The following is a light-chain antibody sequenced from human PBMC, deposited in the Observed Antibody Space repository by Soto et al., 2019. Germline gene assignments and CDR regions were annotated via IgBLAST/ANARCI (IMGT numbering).Light chain of an antibody. J-gene: IGKJ5*01. CDR1: QSISSW. Sequence: IQMPQYPSTLSASVGDRFTITCLASQSISSWLAWYQQKPGKAPKLLIYKASSLESGVPSRFSGSGSGTEFTLTISSLQPDDFATYYCQQYNSYSTITFGQGTRLEI. CDR2: KAS. CDR3: QQYNSYSTIT. V-gene: IGKV1-5*03.